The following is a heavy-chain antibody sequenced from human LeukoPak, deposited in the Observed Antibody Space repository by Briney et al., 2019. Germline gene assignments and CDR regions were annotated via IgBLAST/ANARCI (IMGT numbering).Heavy chain of an antibody. V-gene: IGHV4-31*03. CDR1: GGSISSGGYY. D-gene: IGHD4-11*01. CDR2: IYYSGST. CDR3: ARGPHDYSNYPNYYYYMDV. Sequence: SQTLSLTCTVSGGSISSGGYYWSWIRQHPGKGLEWIGYIYYSGSTYYNPSLKGRVTISVDTSKNQFSLKLSSVTAADTAVYYCARGPHDYSNYPNYYYYMDVWGKGTTVTVSS. J-gene: IGHJ6*03.